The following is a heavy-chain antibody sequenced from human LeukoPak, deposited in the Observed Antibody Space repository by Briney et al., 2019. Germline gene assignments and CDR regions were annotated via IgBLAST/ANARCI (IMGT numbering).Heavy chain of an antibody. Sequence: SETLSLTCTVSGGSISSDGYYWSWIRQHPGKGLEWIGYIYYSGSTYYNPSLKSRVTISVDTSKNQFSLKLSSVTAADTAVYYCARAGGPADIVVVVAATPVYNWFDPWGQGTLVTVSS. V-gene: IGHV4-31*03. CDR1: GGSISSDGYY. J-gene: IGHJ5*02. CDR2: IYYSGST. CDR3: ARAGGPADIVVVVAATPVYNWFDP. D-gene: IGHD2-15*01.